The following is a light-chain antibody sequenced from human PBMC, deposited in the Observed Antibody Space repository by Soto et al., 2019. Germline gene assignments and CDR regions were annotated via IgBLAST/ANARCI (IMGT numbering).Light chain of an antibody. CDR2: DVS. CDR3: FSFTTTSTHV. Sequence: QSALTQPRSVSASPGQSVTLSCTGSRSDVGVYNYVSWYQQHPGKAPKLMIYDVSKRPSGVPGRFSGSKSGNTASLTISGLQAEDEAEYFCFSFTTTSTHVFGTGTKLTVL. V-gene: IGLV2-11*01. J-gene: IGLJ1*01. CDR1: RSDVGVYNY.